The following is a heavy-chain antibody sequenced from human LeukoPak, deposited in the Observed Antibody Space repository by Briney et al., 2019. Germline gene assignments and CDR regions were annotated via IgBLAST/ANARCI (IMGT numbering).Heavy chain of an antibody. V-gene: IGHV4-34*01. D-gene: IGHD5-18*01. J-gene: IGHJ4*02. Sequence: SETLSLTCAVYGGSFSGYYWSWIRQPPGKGLEWIGEINHSGSTNYNPSLKSRVTISVDTSKNQFSPKLSSVTAADTAVYYCAKHRGYSYGFGYWGQGTLVTVSS. CDR1: GGSFSGYY. CDR3: AKHRGYSYGFGY. CDR2: INHSGST.